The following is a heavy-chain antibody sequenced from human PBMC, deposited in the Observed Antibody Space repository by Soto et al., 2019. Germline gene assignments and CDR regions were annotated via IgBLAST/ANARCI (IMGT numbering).Heavy chain of an antibody. CDR3: ARDRGITMVRDDY. CDR1: GFTFSSYA. J-gene: IGHJ4*02. D-gene: IGHD3-10*01. V-gene: IGHV3-30-3*01. Sequence: GGSLRLSCAASGFTFSSYAMHWVRQAPGKGLEWVAVISYDGSNKYYADSVKGRFTISRDNSKNTLYLQMNSLRAEDTAVYYCARDRGITMVRDDYWGQGTLVTVSS. CDR2: ISYDGSNK.